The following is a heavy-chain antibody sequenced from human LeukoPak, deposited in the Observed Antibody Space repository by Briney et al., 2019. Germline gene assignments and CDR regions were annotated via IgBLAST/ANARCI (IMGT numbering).Heavy chain of an antibody. CDR1: GGSISSSSYY. CDR2: IYYSGST. D-gene: IGHD2-2*01. J-gene: IGHJ3*02. CDR3: ASTYCSSTSCSWADAFDI. Sequence: PSETLSLTCTVSGGSISSSSYYWGWIRQPPGKGLEWIGSIYYSGSTYYNPSLKSRVTISVDTSKNQFSLKLSSVTAADTAVYYCASTYCSSTSCSWADAFDIWGQGTMVTVSS. V-gene: IGHV4-39*01.